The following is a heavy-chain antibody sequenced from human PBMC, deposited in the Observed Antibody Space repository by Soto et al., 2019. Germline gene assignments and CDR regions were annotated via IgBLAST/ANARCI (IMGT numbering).Heavy chain of an antibody. V-gene: IGHV3-23*01. Sequence: GGSLRLSCAASGFTFSSYAMSWVRQAPGKGLEWVSAISGSGGSTYYADSVKGRFTISRDNSKNTLYLQMNSLRAEDTAVYYCAKAISGYRSGWPFYCFDNWDQGTPVPVFS. CDR1: GFTFSSYA. CDR2: ISGSGGST. J-gene: IGHJ4*02. CDR3: AKAISGYRSGWPFYCFDN. D-gene: IGHD6-19*01.